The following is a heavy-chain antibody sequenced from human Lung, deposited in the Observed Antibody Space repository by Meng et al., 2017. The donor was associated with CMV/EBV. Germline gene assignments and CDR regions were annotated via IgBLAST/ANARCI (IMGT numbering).Heavy chain of an antibody. CDR2: INPNSGGT. Sequence: ASXXVSXKASGYTFTGYYMHWVRQAPGQGLEWMGWINPNSGGTNYAQKFQGRVTMTRDTSISTAYMELSRLRSDDTAVYYCARGVGYCSSTSCQVWFDPWXPGNLV. J-gene: IGHJ5*02. CDR3: ARGVGYCSSTSCQVWFDP. CDR1: GYTFTGYY. D-gene: IGHD2-2*01. V-gene: IGHV1-2*02.